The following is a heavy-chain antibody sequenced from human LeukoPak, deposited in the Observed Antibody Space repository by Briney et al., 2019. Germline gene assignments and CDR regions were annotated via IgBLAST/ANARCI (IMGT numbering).Heavy chain of an antibody. V-gene: IGHV4-34*01. CDR3: AGGGSGLYYFDY. Sequence: SETLSLTCAVYGGSFSGYYWSWIRQPPGKGLEWIEEINHSGSTNYNPSLKSRVTISVDTSKNQFSLKLSSVTAADTAVYYCAGGGSGLYYFDYWGQGTLVTVSS. J-gene: IGHJ4*02. CDR1: GGSFSGYY. CDR2: INHSGST. D-gene: IGHD6-19*01.